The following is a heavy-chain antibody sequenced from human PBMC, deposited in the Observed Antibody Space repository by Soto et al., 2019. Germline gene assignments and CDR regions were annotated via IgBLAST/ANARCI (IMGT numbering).Heavy chain of an antibody. J-gene: IGHJ5*02. V-gene: IGHV1-69*01. Sequence: QVQLVQSGAEVKMPGSSVKVSCKASGGTFSTYAMTWVRQAPGQGLEWMGGIIPIFGTANYPQKFQGRVTITADASTSTAYMELSSLRSEDTAVYYCARSQDSSGYWNNCFDPWGQGTLVTVSS. CDR2: IIPIFGTA. D-gene: IGHD3-22*01. CDR1: GGTFSTYA. CDR3: ARSQDSSGYWNNCFDP.